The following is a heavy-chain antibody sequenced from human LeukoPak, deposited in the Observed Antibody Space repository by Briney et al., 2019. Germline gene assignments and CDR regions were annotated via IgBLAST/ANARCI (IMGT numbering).Heavy chain of an antibody. CDR3: ARDPGYCSGGSCYSSSRFDY. CDR2: ISYDGSNK. D-gene: IGHD2-15*01. V-gene: IGHV3-30*04. J-gene: IGHJ4*02. Sequence: GGSLRLPCAASGFTFSSYAMHWVRQAPGKGLEWVAVISYDGSNKYYADSVKGRFTISRDNSKNTLYLQMNSLRAEGTAVYYCARDPGYCSGGSCYSSSRFDYWGQGTLVTVSS. CDR1: GFTFSSYA.